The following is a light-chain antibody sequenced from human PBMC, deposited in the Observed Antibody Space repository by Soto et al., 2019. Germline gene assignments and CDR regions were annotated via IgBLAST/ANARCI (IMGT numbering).Light chain of an antibody. Sequence: RASQSVDSAFFAWYQQKPGQPPGLLMYGASRRATGIPDRFSGSGSGTDFTLTISRLEPEDFAVYYCQQYASSLTFGQGTKVEI. CDR2: GAS. J-gene: IGKJ1*01. CDR1: QSVDSAF. CDR3: QQYASSLT. V-gene: IGKV3-20*01.